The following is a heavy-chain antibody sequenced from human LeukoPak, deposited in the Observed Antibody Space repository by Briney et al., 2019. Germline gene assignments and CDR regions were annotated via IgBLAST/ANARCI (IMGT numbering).Heavy chain of an antibody. CDR2: LNPSGGST. D-gene: IGHD3-22*01. J-gene: IGHJ4*02. CDR1: GYTFTSYY. Sequence: ASVKVSCKASGYTFTSYYMHWVRQAPGQGLEWMGILNPSGGSTSYAQKFQGRVTMTRDTSTSTVYMELSSLRSEDTAVYYCARDPGYYDSSGYPPDYWGQGTLVTVSS. CDR3: ARDPGYYDSSGYPPDY. V-gene: IGHV1-46*01.